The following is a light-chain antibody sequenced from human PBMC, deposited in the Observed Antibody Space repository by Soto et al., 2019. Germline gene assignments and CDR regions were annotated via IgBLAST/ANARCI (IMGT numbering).Light chain of an antibody. CDR2: GAS. CDR1: QSVSSSY. Sequence: EIVLTQSPGTLSLSPGERATLSCRASQSVSSSYLAWYQQKPGQAPRLLINGASSRATGIPDRFSGRGSGTDFTVTISRLEPEDFAVYYCQQYGSSPFTFGPGTKVDIK. V-gene: IGKV3-20*01. CDR3: QQYGSSPFT. J-gene: IGKJ3*01.